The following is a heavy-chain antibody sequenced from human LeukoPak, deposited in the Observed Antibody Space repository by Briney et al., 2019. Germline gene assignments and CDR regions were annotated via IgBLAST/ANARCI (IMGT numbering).Heavy chain of an antibody. J-gene: IGHJ3*02. CDR2: IIPIFGTA. D-gene: IGHD6-19*01. V-gene: IGHV1-69*05. Sequence: SVKVSCQASGGTFSSYAISWVRQAPGQGLEWMGRIIPIFGTANYAQKFQGRVTITTDESTSIAYMELSSLRSEDTAVYYCAVCIAVAPTKNAFDIWGQGTMVTVSS. CDR3: AVCIAVAPTKNAFDI. CDR1: GGTFSSYA.